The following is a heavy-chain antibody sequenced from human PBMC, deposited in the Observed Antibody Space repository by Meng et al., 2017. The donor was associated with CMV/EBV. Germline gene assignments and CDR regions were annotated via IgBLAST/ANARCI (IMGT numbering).Heavy chain of an antibody. CDR2: ISGSGGTT. CDR1: SSYA. V-gene: IGHV3-23*01. CDR3: AKDQSHCSSTSCYMGRGYDY. J-gene: IGHJ4*02. D-gene: IGHD2-2*02. Sequence: SSYAMSWVRRAPGKGLEWVSAISGSGGTTYYADSVKGRFTISRDNSKNTLYVQMNSLRAEDTAVYYCAKDQSHCSSTSCYMGRGYDYWGQGTLVTVSS.